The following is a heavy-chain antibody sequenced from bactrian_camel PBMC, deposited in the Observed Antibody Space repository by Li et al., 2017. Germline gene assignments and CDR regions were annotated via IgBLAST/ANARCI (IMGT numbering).Heavy chain of an antibody. V-gene: IGHV3S55*01. Sequence: HVQLVESGGGSVQTGGSLRLTCTASGDSYCLGWFRQAPGKEREGVAVLDSDGITKYSDSVKGRFIISKHNAKNTLFLQMNSLKPEDTAMYYCAVEGSGAYCSLRALPLGYWDQGTQVTVS. D-gene: IGHD3*01. CDR2: LDSDGIT. CDR3: AVEGSGAYCSLRALPLGY. CDR1: GDSYC. J-gene: IGHJ6*01.